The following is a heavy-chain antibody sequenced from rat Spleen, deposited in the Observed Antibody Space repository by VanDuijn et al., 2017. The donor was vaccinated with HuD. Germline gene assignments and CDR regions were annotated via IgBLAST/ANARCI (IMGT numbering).Heavy chain of an antibody. D-gene: IGHD1-6*01. CDR3: ARDAGILRY. J-gene: IGHJ2*01. Sequence: QVQLKESGPGLVQPSQTLSLTCTVSGFSLTRYHVTWVRQPPGKGLEWMGVIWTGGSTAYNSPLKSRLSISRDISKSQVFLRMNSLQTEDTATYCCARDAGILRYWGQGVMVTVSS. V-gene: IGHV2-43*01. CDR1: GFSLTRYH. CDR2: IWTGGST.